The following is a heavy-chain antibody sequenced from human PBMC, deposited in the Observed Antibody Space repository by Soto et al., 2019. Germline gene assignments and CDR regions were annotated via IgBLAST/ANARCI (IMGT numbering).Heavy chain of an antibody. CDR1: GFTFSAYD. J-gene: IGHJ5*02. D-gene: IGHD2-8*02. Sequence: EVQLVESGGGLVQPGGSLRLSCAASGFTFSAYDMHWVRQPTGKGLEWVSAIGTQHDTYYPDSVKGRFTISRENAKNSLYLQMISLRTGDTAVYYCARQASYWHGGGGWFDPWGQGTLVTVSS. CDR3: ARQASYWHGGGGWFDP. CDR2: IGTQHDT. V-gene: IGHV3-13*01.